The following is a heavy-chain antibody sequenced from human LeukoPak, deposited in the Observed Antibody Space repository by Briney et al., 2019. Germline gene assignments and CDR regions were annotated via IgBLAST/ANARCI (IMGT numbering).Heavy chain of an antibody. J-gene: IGHJ4*02. D-gene: IGHD2-15*01. V-gene: IGHV3-21*01. CDR3: ASTRGGRNPQAFDY. CDR2: ISSSSSYI. Sequence: SGGSLRLSCAASGFTFSSYSMNWVRQAPGKGLEWVSSISSSSSYIYYADSVKGRFTISRDNAKNSLYLQMNSLRAEDTAVYYCASTRGGRNPQAFDYWGQGTLVTVSS. CDR1: GFTFSSYS.